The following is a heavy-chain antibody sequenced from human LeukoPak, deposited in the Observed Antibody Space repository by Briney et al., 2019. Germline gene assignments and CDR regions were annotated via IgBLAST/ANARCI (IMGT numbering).Heavy chain of an antibody. V-gene: IGHV1-69*06. J-gene: IGHJ6*02. CDR1: GGTFSSYA. Sequence: ASVKVSCKASGGTFSSYAISWVRQAPGQGLEWMGGIIPIFGTANYAQKFQGRVTITADKSTSTAYMELSSLRSEDTAVYYCARDSLYDSSGYLYYYYGMDVWGQGTTVTVSS. CDR2: IIPIFGTA. D-gene: IGHD3-22*01. CDR3: ARDSLYDSSGYLYYYYGMDV.